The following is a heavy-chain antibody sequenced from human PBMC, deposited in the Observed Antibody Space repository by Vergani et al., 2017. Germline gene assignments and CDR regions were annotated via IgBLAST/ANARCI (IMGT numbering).Heavy chain of an antibody. D-gene: IGHD6-19*01. CDR1: ADSISRGSYY. J-gene: IGHJ4*02. CDR2: IYYSGLT. V-gene: IGHV4-39*01. CDR3: GRQRPGSCWSPGDFDD. Sequence: QLQLQQSGPGLVKPSETLFLTCTVSADSISRGSYYWGWIRQPPGKSLEWIGSIYYSGLTYYNPSLKSRVAISVDTSKNQFSLKVTSVTAADTAVYFCGRQRPGSCWSPGDFDDWGQRVLVAVSS.